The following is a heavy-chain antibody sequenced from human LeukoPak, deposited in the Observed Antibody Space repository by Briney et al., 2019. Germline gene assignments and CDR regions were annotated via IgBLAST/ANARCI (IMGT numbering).Heavy chain of an antibody. V-gene: IGHV4-59*01. CDR2: INYTGST. CDR1: GGSFSGYY. CDR3: ARGFQQLASL. D-gene: IGHD6-13*01. Sequence: PETLSLTCAVYGGSFSGYYWSWIRQPPGKGLEWIGYINYTGSTNYNPSLKSRVTISVDTSKNQFSLKLGSVTAADTAVYYCARGFQQLASLWGQGTLVTVSS. J-gene: IGHJ4*02.